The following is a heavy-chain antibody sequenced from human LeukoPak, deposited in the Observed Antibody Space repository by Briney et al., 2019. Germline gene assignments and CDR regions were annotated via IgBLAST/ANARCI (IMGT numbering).Heavy chain of an antibody. D-gene: IGHD6-6*01. J-gene: IGHJ3*02. CDR3: ARARAALYSSSSGAFDI. V-gene: IGHV4-4*07. Sequence: SETLSLTCTVSGGSISSYYWSWIRQPAGKGLEWIGRIYTSGSTNYNPSLKSRVTMSVDTSKNQFSLKLSSVTAADTAVYYCARARAALYSSSSGAFDIWGQGTMVTVSS. CDR2: IYTSGST. CDR1: GGSISSYY.